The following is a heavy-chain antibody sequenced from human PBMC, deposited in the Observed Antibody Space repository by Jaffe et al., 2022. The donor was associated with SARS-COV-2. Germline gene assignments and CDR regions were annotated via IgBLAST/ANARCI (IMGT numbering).Heavy chain of an antibody. CDR1: GYTFTSYA. D-gene: IGHD3-16*01. Sequence: QVQLVQSGAEVKKPGASVKVSCKASGYTFTSYALHWVRRAPGQRLEWMGWINAGNGNTKYSQNFQGRVTFTRDTSASTAYMELSSLRSEDAAVYYCARWGTTLGFHFDYWGQGTLVTVSS. CDR3: ARWGTTLGFHFDY. V-gene: IGHV1-3*01. CDR2: INAGNGNT. J-gene: IGHJ4*02.